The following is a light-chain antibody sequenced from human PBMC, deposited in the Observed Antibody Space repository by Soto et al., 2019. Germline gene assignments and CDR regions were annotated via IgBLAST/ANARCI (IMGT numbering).Light chain of an antibody. Sequence: DIQMTQSPSSVSASVGDRVTITCRASQGISSLLAWYQQKPGKAPNLLIHTASSLQSGVPSRFSGSGFGTDFTLTISSLQAEDFATYYCQRANSFPLTVGGGTKVEIK. CDR2: TAS. CDR3: QRANSFPLT. CDR1: QGISSL. J-gene: IGKJ4*02. V-gene: IGKV1-12*01.